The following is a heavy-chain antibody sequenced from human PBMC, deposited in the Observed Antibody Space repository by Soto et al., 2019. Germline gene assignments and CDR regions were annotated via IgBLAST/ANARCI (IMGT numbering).Heavy chain of an antibody. CDR3: ASPVLHRGQIIVVVPAAIDYYYGMDV. V-gene: IGHV1-69*01. CDR1: GGTFSSYA. Sequence: QVQLVQSGAEVKKPGSSVKVSCKASGGTFSSYAISWVRQAPGQGLEWMGGIIPIFGTANYAQKFQGRVTITSDESTSTAYMDLSSLRSEDTAVYYCASPVLHRGQIIVVVPAAIDYYYGMDVCGQGTTVTVSS. CDR2: IIPIFGTA. D-gene: IGHD2-2*01. J-gene: IGHJ6*02.